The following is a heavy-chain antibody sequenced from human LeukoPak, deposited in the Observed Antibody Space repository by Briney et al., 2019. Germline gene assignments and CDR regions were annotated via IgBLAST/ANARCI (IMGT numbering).Heavy chain of an antibody. J-gene: IGHJ4*02. CDR2: ISWNSGSI. CDR1: GFTFDDYA. CDR3: ARDVFGSIDY. V-gene: IGHV3-9*01. Sequence: GGSLRLSCAASGFTFDDYAMHWVRQAPGKGLEWVSGISWNSGSIGYADSVKGRFTISRDNAKNTLYLQMNSLGPEDTAVYYCARDVFGSIDYWGQGTLVTVSS. D-gene: IGHD3-10*02.